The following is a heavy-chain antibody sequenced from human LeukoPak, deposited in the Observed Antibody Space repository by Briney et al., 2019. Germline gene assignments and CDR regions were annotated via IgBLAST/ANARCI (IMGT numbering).Heavy chain of an antibody. CDR3: AREGCTNGVCLVPEVD. CDR1: GGSISSSSYY. CDR2: IYYSGST. J-gene: IGHJ4*02. Sequence: SETLSLTCTVSGGSISSSSYYWGWIRQPPGKGLEWIGSIYYSGSTYYNPSLKSRVTISVDTSKNQFSLKLSSVTAADTAVYYCAREGCTNGVCLVPEVDWGQGTLVTVSS. D-gene: IGHD2-8*01. V-gene: IGHV4-39*02.